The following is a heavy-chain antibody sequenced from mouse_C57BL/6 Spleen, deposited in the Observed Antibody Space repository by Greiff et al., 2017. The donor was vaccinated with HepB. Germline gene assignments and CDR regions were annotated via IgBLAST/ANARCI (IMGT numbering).Heavy chain of an antibody. CDR3: ARQGYSYYFDY. Sequence: EVQGVESGGGLVKPGGSLKLSCAASGFTFSSYTMSWVRQTPEKRLEWVATISGGGGNTYYPDSVKGRFTISRDNAKNTLYLQMSSLRSEDTALYYCARQGYSYYFDYWGQGTTLTVSS. J-gene: IGHJ2*01. CDR1: GFTFSSYT. V-gene: IGHV5-9*01. CDR2: ISGGGGNT.